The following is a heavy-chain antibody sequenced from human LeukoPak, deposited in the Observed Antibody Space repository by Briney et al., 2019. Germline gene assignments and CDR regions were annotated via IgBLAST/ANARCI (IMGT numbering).Heavy chain of an antibody. CDR1: GYTCTVYY. V-gene: IGHV1-2*02. D-gene: IGHD3-22*01. CDR2: INPNSGGT. Sequence: ASVNVSCKSSGYTCTVYYMHWVRQAPGQGLEWMGWINPNSGGTNYAQKFQGRVTMTRDTSISTAYMELSRLRSDDTAVYYCARDPVPDSSGYCFDYWGQGTLVTVSS. J-gene: IGHJ4*02. CDR3: ARDPVPDSSGYCFDY.